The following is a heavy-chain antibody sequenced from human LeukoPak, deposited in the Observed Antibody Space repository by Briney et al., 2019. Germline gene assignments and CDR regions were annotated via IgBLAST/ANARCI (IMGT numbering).Heavy chain of an antibody. Sequence: SETLSLTCAVYGGSFSGYYWSWIRQPAGKGLEWIGRIYTSGSTNYNPSLKSRVTISVDTSKNQFSLKLSSVTAADTAVYYCARDYTVTTGDDYWGQGTLVTVSS. CDR2: IYTSGST. D-gene: IGHD4-17*01. CDR3: ARDYTVTTGDDY. V-gene: IGHV4-4*07. J-gene: IGHJ4*02. CDR1: GGSFSGYY.